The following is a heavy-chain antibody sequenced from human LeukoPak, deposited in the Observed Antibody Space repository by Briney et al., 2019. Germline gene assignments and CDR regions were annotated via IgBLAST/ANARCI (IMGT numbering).Heavy chain of an antibody. CDR2: IYYSGST. J-gene: IGHJ4*02. Sequence: RPSETLSLTCTVSGGSISSYYWSWIRQPPGKGLEWIGYIYYSGSTNYNPSLRSRVTMSVDTSKNQFSLKVSSVTAADTALYFCAREAYSSAWGLFDYWGQGTLVTVSS. D-gene: IGHD6-19*01. V-gene: IGHV4-59*12. CDR1: GGSISSYY. CDR3: AREAYSSAWGLFDY.